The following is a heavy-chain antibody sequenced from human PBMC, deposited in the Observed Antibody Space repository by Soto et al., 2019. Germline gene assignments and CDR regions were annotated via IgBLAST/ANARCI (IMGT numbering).Heavy chain of an antibody. D-gene: IGHD3-22*01. V-gene: IGHV3-23*01. CDR1: GITISNYP. CDR3: VKDDGGYPSTAPH. CDR2: ISGSGDRT. Sequence: EVQLLESGGGLVQPGGSLRLSCAASGITISNYPMSWVRQAPGKGLDWVSGISGSGDRTYYEDSAKGLFTISKDISRNSLSLQLDSLGVEDTAVYFCVKDDGGYPSTAPHWGQGTLVTVSS. J-gene: IGHJ4*02.